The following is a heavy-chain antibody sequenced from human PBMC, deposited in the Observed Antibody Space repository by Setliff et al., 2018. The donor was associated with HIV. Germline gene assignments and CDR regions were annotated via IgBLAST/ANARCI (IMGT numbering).Heavy chain of an antibody. J-gene: IGHJ6*02. D-gene: IGHD3-10*01. CDR3: ARDRGYGGMDV. V-gene: IGHV1-69*05. Sequence: SVKVSCKASGYNFTDYDINWVRQAPGQGLEWMGGIIPMFGTTNYAQQFQGRVTITTDASTSTAYMELSSLRSEDTAVYYCARDRGYGGMDVWGQGTTVTVSS. CDR1: GYNFTDYD. CDR2: IIPMFGTT.